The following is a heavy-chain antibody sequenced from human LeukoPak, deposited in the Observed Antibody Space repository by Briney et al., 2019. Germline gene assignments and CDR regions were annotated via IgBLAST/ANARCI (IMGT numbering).Heavy chain of an antibody. D-gene: IGHD3-10*02. Sequence: ASVKVSCKASGYTFTSYGISWVRQAPGQGLVWMGFTSADNGHTNYVQKFQGRVTMTTDTSTNTAYMELRSLRFDDTAMYYCARDYFSDYVFDFWGQGTLITVSS. CDR3: ARDYFSDYVFDF. V-gene: IGHV1-18*01. J-gene: IGHJ4*02. CDR2: TSADNGHT. CDR1: GYTFTSYG.